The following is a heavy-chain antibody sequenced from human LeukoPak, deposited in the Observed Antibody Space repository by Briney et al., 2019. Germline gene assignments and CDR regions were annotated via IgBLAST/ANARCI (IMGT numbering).Heavy chain of an antibody. J-gene: IGHJ5*02. CDR3: ATVDSGSYYKVPWFDP. CDR2: IYYSGST. Sequence: PSETLSLTCTVSGGSISGSSYYWGWIRQPPGKGLEWIGSIYYSGSTYYNPSLKSRVTISVDTSKNQFSLKLNSVTATDTAVYYCATVDSGSYYKVPWFDPWGQGTLVTVSS. V-gene: IGHV4-39*02. D-gene: IGHD1-26*01. CDR1: GGSISGSSYY.